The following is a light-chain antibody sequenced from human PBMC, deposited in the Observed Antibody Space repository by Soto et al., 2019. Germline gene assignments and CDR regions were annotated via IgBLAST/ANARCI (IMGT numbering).Light chain of an antibody. CDR2: GAS. CDR1: QDISNH. J-gene: IGKJ4*01. Sequence: TQSPSSLSSSVIDRFTITCQASQDISNHLNWYQHKPGQAPRLLIYGASTRATAIPDRFSGGGSGTDFTLTISRLEPEDFAVYYCQQYGSSTRPFGGGTKVDI. V-gene: IGKV3-20*01. CDR3: QQYGSSTRP.